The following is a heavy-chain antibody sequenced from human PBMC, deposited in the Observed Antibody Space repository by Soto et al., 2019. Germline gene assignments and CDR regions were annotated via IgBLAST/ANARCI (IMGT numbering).Heavy chain of an antibody. J-gene: IGHJ6*02. V-gene: IGHV3-49*04. CDR2: IRSKAYGGTT. CDR1: GFTFGDYA. CDR3: TRTGVVATIPDYYYYGMDV. D-gene: IGHD5-12*01. Sequence: PGGSLRLSCTASGFTFGDYAMSWVRQAPGKGLEWVGFIRSKAYGGTTEYAASVKGRFTISRDDSKSIAYLQMNSLKTEDTAVYYCTRTGVVATIPDYYYYGMDVWGQGTTVTVSS.